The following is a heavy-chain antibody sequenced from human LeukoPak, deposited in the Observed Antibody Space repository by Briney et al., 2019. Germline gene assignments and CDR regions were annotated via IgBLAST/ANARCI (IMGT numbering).Heavy chain of an antibody. CDR2: INSDASRT. CDR1: GFTFSSSW. J-gene: IGHJ4*02. D-gene: IGHD6-19*01. V-gene: IGHV3-74*01. CDR3: ARRSSGWAYYFDY. Sequence: PGGSLRLSCAASGFTFSSSWMHWVRQAPGRGLVWVSRINSDASRTSYADSVKGRFTISRDNAKNTLYLQMNSLRAEDTAVYYCARRSSGWAYYFDYWGQGTLVTVSS.